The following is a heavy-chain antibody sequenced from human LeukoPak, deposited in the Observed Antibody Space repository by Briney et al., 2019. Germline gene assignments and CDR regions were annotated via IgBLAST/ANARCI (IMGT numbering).Heavy chain of an antibody. CDR3: ARRVGNYFDY. J-gene: IGHJ4*02. CDR1: GGSVSSGSYY. CDR2: IYYSGTA. D-gene: IGHD3-10*01. V-gene: IGHV4-61*01. Sequence: SETLSLTCTASGGSVSSGSYYWSWIRQPSGKGLEWIGYIYYSGTANYNPSLKSRVTISVDTSKNQFSLKLSSVTAADTAVYYCARRVGNYFDYWGQGTLVTVSS.